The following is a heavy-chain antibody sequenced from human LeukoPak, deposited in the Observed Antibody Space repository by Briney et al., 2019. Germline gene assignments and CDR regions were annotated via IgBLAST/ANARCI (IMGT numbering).Heavy chain of an antibody. CDR3: ARTVAGPYDY. CDR1: GFTVSSNS. D-gene: IGHD6-19*01. Sequence: PGGSLRLSCAASGFTVSSNSMNWVRQAPGKGLEWVSIIYSGGDTAYADSVKGRFTISRDNSKNTLYLQMNSLRAEDTAVYYCARTVAGPYDYWGQGTLVTVSS. J-gene: IGHJ4*02. CDR2: IYSGGDT. V-gene: IGHV3-53*01.